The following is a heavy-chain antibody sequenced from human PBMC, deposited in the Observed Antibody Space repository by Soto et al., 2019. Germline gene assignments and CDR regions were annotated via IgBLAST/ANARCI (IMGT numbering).Heavy chain of an antibody. V-gene: IGHV3-53*01. Sequence: GGSLRLSCAASGFTVSSNYMSWVRQAPGKGLEWVSVIYSGGSTYYADSVKGRFTISRDNSKNTLYLQMNSLRAEDTAVYYCARVLATVTIYYYYYGMDVWGQGTTVTVSS. CDR3: ARVLATVTIYYYYYGMDV. CDR2: IYSGGST. CDR1: GFTVSSNY. D-gene: IGHD4-4*01. J-gene: IGHJ6*02.